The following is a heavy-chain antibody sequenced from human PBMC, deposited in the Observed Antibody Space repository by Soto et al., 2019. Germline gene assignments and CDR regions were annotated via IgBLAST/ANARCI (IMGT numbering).Heavy chain of an antibody. CDR1: GYAFTTYG. D-gene: IGHD1-1*01. CDR2: ISAHNGNT. V-gene: IGHV1-18*01. CDR3: ARGRYGDY. J-gene: IGHJ4*02. Sequence: QVHLVQSGAEVKKPGASVKVSCKGSGYAFTTYGITWVRQAPGQGLEWMEWISAHNGNTNYAQKLQGRVTVTRDTSTSTAYVELRSRRSDDTAVYYCARGRYGDYWGQGALVTVSS.